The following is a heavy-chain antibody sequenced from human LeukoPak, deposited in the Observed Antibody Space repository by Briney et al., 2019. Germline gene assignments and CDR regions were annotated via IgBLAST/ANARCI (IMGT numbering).Heavy chain of an antibody. CDR2: IKSESGST. D-gene: IGHD2-15*01. Sequence: GSVKVSCKASGYMFTDYHLHWVRQAPGQGLEWVGWIKSESGSTHYAQKFQGGVTMTRDTSSSTAYMELSRLRSDDTALYYCARGGKYGCSGGSCYSDYWGQGTLVTVPS. CDR3: ARGGKYGCSGGSCYSDY. CDR1: GYMFTDYH. J-gene: IGHJ4*02. V-gene: IGHV1-2*02.